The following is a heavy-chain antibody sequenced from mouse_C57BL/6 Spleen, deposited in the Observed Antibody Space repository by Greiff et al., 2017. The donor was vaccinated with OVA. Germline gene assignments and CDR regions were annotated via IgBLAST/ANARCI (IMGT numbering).Heavy chain of an antibody. Sequence: EVKLVESGGGLVKPGGSLKLSCAASGFTFSDYGMHWVRQAPEKGLEWVAYISSGSSTIYYADTVKGRFTITSDNAKNTLFLQMTSLCSADTSMYFCSRVVYSLYCSMDYWGQGSSVTVSS. CDR1: GFTFSDYG. CDR3: SRVVYSLYCSMDY. D-gene: IGHD1-1*01. J-gene: IGHJ4*01. V-gene: IGHV5-17*01. CDR2: ISSGSSTI.